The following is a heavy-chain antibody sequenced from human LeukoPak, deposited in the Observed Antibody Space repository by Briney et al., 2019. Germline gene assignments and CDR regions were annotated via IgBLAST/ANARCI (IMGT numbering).Heavy chain of an antibody. Sequence: GGSLRLSCAASGFTFGSYALSWVRQAPGKGLEWVSAISGSGGSTYYADSVKGRFTISRDNSKNTLYLQMNSLRAEDTAVYYCAKTPSGSYYPGYFDYWGQGTLVTVS. CDR3: AKTPSGSYYPGYFDY. J-gene: IGHJ4*02. D-gene: IGHD1-26*01. CDR2: ISGSGGST. CDR1: GFTFGSYA. V-gene: IGHV3-23*01.